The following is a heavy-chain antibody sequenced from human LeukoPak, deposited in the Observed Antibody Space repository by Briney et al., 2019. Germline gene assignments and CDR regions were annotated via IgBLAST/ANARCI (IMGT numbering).Heavy chain of an antibody. Sequence: KPSETLSLTCTVSGGSISSYYWSWIRQPPGKGLEWIGYIYYSGSTNYNPSLKSRVTISVDTSKNQFSLKLSSVTAADTAVYYCARTYYDSSGYLLFGYWGQGTLVTVSS. J-gene: IGHJ4*02. CDR1: GGSISSYY. V-gene: IGHV4-59*01. D-gene: IGHD3-22*01. CDR2: IYYSGST. CDR3: ARTYYDSSGYLLFGY.